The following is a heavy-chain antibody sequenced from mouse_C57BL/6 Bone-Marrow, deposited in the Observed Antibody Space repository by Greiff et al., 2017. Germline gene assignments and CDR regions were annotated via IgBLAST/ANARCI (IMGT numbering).Heavy chain of an antibody. J-gene: IGHJ3*01. V-gene: IGHV1-59*01. Sequence: QVQLQQPGAELVRPGTSVKLSCKASGYTFTSYWMHWVKQRPGQGLEWIGVIDPSDSYTNYNQKFKGKATLTVDTSSSTAYMQLSSLTSEDSAVYYCARDGSSYSWFAYWGQGTLVTVSA. D-gene: IGHD1-1*01. CDR1: GYTFTSYW. CDR2: IDPSDSYT. CDR3: ARDGSSYSWFAY.